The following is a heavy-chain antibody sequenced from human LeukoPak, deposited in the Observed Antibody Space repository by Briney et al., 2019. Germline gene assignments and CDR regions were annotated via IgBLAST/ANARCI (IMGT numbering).Heavy chain of an antibody. CDR3: ASEAYYYDSSGYYSGFDP. Sequence: GGSLRLSCAASGFTFSSYWMSWVRQAPGKGLEWVANIKQDGSEKYYVDSVKGRFTISRDNAKNSLYLQMNSLRAEDTAVYYCASEAYYYDSSGYYSGFDPWGQGTLVTVSS. V-gene: IGHV3-7*01. D-gene: IGHD3-22*01. CDR2: IKQDGSEK. J-gene: IGHJ5*02. CDR1: GFTFSSYW.